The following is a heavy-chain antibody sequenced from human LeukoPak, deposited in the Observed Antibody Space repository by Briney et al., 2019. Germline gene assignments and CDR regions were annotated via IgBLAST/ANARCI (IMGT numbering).Heavy chain of an antibody. Sequence: GGSLRLSCAVSGLTLSNYGMSWVRQAPGKGLEWVAGISDSGGSTNYTDSVKGRFTISRDNPKNTLYLQMNSLRAEDTAVYFCAKRGVVIRVILVGFHKEAYYFDSWGQGALVTVSS. V-gene: IGHV3-23*01. D-gene: IGHD3-22*01. CDR1: GLTLSNYG. J-gene: IGHJ4*02. CDR3: AKRGVVIRVILVGFHKEAYYFDS. CDR2: ISDSGGST.